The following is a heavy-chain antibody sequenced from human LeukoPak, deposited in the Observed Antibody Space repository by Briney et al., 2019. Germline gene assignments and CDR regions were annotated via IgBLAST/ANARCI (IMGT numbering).Heavy chain of an antibody. Sequence: GGSLRLSCAASGFTFADYGMSWVGQAPGKGMEWVSGINWDGGSTGYADSVKGRFTISRDNAKDSLYLQMNSLRAEDTALYYCARAGNGYDLWGQGNLVTVSS. CDR1: GFTFADYG. D-gene: IGHD5-12*01. CDR3: ARAGNGYDL. V-gene: IGHV3-20*04. J-gene: IGHJ4*02. CDR2: INWDGGST.